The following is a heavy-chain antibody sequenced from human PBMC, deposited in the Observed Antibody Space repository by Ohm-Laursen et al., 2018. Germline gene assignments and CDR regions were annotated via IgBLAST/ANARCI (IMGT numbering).Heavy chain of an antibody. CDR2: MNPNSGNT. CDR1: GYTFTGYY. V-gene: IGHV1-8*03. D-gene: IGHD2/OR15-2a*01. J-gene: IGHJ6*02. CDR3: ARGFYGGYYGMDV. Sequence: SVKVSCNASGYTFTGYYMHWVRQAPGQGLEWMGWMNPNSGNTGYAQKFQGRVTITADKSTSTAYMELSSLRSEDTAVYYCARGFYGGYYGMDVWGQGTTVTVSS.